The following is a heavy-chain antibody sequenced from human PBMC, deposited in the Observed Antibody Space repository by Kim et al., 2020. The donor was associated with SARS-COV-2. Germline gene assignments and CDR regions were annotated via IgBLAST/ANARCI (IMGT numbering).Heavy chain of an antibody. Sequence: GGSLRLSCAASGFTFSSYAMSWVRQAPGKGLEWVSAISGSGGSTYYADSVKGRFTISRDNSKNTLYLQMNSLRAEDTAVYYCAKTPSSGWRAIPCPYWYFDRWGRGTLVTVSS. D-gene: IGHD6-19*01. V-gene: IGHV3-23*01. CDR2: ISGSGGST. J-gene: IGHJ2*01. CDR3: AKTPSSGWRAIPCPYWYFDR. CDR1: GFTFSSYA.